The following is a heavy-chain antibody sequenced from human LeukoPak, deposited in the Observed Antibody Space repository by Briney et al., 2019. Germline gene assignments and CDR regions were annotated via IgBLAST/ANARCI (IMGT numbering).Heavy chain of an antibody. CDR2: ISNSGGST. CDR3: AKKRGDIMSSRVGCDY. CDR1: GFTFSNYA. Sequence: GGSLRLSCAASGFTFSNYAMTWVRQAPGKGLEWVSVISNSGGSTYYADSVKGRFTISRDNPKNTVYLQMNTLRAEDTAVYYCAKKRGDIMSSRVGCDYWGQGALVTVSS. J-gene: IGHJ4*02. D-gene: IGHD3-10*01. V-gene: IGHV3-23*01.